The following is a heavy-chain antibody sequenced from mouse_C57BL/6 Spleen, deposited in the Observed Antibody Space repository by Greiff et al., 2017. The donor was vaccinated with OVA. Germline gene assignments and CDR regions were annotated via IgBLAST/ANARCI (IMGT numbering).Heavy chain of an antibody. J-gene: IGHJ4*01. CDR1: GYTFTDYY. CDR3: ARPFYDPYAMDY. D-gene: IGHD2-3*01. CDR2: INPNNGGT. V-gene: IGHV1-26*01. Sequence: VQLQQSGPELVKPGASVKISCKASGYTFTDYYMNWVKQSHGKSLEWIGDINPNNGGTSYNQKLKGKATLTVDKSSSTAYMELRSLTSEDSAVYYCARPFYDPYAMDYWGQGTSVTVSS.